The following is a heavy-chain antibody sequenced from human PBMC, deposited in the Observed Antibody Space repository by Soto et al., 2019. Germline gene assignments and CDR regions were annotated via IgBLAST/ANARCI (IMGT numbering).Heavy chain of an antibody. CDR1: GFPFSGYW. Sequence: GGSLRLSCAASGFPFSGYWMHWVRQAPGKGLVWVSRINGDGSRINYADSVKGRFTISRDNAENTLYLQLNSLRDEDTAVYYCARDVENDGNYYIDARGKGTTVTVSS. CDR2: INGDGSRI. CDR3: ARDVENDGNYYIDA. J-gene: IGHJ6*03. D-gene: IGHD1-1*01. V-gene: IGHV3-74*01.